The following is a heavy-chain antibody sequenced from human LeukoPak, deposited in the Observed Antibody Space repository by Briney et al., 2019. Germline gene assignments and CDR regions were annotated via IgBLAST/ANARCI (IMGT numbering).Heavy chain of an antibody. CDR1: GFIFGSYW. CDR2: INSDGSDT. J-gene: IGHJ2*01. CDR3: ARYLAAGYFDL. V-gene: IGHV3-74*03. Sequence: PGGSLRLSCAASGFIFGSYWMHWVRHAPGKGLVWVSRINSDGSDTTYSDSVKGRFTISRENAKNTLYLQMNSVRAEDTAVYYCARYLAAGYFDLWGRGALVTVSS. D-gene: IGHD6-25*01.